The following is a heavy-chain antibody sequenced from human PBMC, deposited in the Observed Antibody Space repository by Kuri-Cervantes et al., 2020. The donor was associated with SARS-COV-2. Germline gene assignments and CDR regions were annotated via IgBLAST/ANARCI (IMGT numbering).Heavy chain of an antibody. CDR1: GFNFSRTD. CDR3: ARDSSDSSGYLDY. V-gene: IGHV3-30*03. D-gene: IGHD3-22*01. CDR2: ISHDGKNK. J-gene: IGHJ4*02. Sequence: GGSLRLSCAASGFNFSRTDMHWVRQAPGKGLEWVAVISHDGKNKKCIASGKGRFTISRDNSKNTLYLQMNSLRAEDAAVYYCARDSSDSSGYLDYWGQGTLVTVSS.